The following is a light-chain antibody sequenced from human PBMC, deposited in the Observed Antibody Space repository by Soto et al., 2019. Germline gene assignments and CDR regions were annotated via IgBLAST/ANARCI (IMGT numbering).Light chain of an antibody. CDR1: QAIGNY. CDR2: AAS. CDR3: LQHTCYPYT. Sequence: IQLTQSPSSLSASVGDRVTVTCRASQAIGNYLDWVQQKPGKAPDHLISAASTVRSGVPSRFSGSGSGTEFTLTISGLHPEDFATYYCLQHTCYPYTFGQGTKLEVK. V-gene: IGKV1-17*01. J-gene: IGKJ2*01.